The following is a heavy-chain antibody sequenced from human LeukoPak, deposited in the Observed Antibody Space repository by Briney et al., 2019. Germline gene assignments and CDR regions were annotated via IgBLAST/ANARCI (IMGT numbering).Heavy chain of an antibody. Sequence: GRSLRLSCAASGFTFSSYGMHWIRQAPGKGLEWVAAISHDEGNKYYADSVEGRFTISRDNSKNSLYLQLNSLGGEDTAMYYCARDLGGGTFDYWGQGTLVTVFS. CDR1: GFTFSSYG. CDR3: ARDLGGGTFDY. D-gene: IGHD4-23*01. J-gene: IGHJ4*02. CDR2: ISHDEGNK. V-gene: IGHV3-30*03.